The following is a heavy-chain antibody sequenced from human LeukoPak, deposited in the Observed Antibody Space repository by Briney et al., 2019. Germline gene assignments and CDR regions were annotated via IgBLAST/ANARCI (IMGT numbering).Heavy chain of an antibody. CDR1: GFTVSSNY. Sequence: PGGSLRLSCAASGFTVSSNYMSWVRQAPGKGLEWVSVIYSGGSRYYADSVKGRFTISRDNSKNTLYLQMNSLRAEDTAVYYCARADYYDSSGLYYFDYWGQGTLVTVSS. D-gene: IGHD3-22*01. CDR2: IYSGGSR. J-gene: IGHJ4*02. V-gene: IGHV3-53*01. CDR3: ARADYYDSSGLYYFDY.